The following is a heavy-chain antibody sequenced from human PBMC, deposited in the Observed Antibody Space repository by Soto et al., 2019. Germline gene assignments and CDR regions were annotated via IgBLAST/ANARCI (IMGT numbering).Heavy chain of an antibody. D-gene: IGHD3-16*01. Sequence: QLQLQESGPGLVKPSETLSLNCTVSGGSINSGTYYWGWIRQPPGKGLEWIGSVYYSGTTYYKSSLKSRVIMSVDTSKNQFSLKLSSVTAADTAVYYCARHLCLNGWGLDCRPFDCWGQGTLVTVSS. CDR2: VYYSGTT. CDR1: GGSINSGTYY. V-gene: IGHV4-39*01. CDR3: ARHLCLNGWGLDCRPFDC. J-gene: IGHJ4*02.